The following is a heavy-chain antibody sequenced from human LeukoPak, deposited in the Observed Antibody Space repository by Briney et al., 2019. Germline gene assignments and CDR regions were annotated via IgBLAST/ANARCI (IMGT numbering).Heavy chain of an antibody. CDR2: ISSSSSYI. V-gene: IGHV3-21*01. D-gene: IGHD3-22*01. Sequence: GGSLRLSCAASGFTFSSYSMNWVRQAPGKGLEWVSSISSSSSYIYYAVSVKGRFTISRDNAKNSLYLQMSSLRAEDTAVYYCARGFYDSSAFDYWGQGTLVTVSS. CDR1: GFTFSSYS. CDR3: ARGFYDSSAFDY. J-gene: IGHJ4*02.